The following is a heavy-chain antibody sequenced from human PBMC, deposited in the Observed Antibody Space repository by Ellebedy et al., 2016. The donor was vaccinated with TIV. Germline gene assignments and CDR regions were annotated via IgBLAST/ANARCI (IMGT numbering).Heavy chain of an antibody. D-gene: IGHD6-13*01. V-gene: IGHV4-39*01. CDR1: GGSISSSSYY. CDR2: IYYSGST. J-gene: IGHJ4*02. CDR3: ARHLAAAGMEDY. Sequence: GSLRLSCTVSGGSISSSSYYWGWIRQPPGKGLEWIGSIYYSGSTYYNPSLKSRVTISVDTSKNQFSLKLSSVTAADTAVYYCARHLAAAGMEDYWGQGTLVTVSS.